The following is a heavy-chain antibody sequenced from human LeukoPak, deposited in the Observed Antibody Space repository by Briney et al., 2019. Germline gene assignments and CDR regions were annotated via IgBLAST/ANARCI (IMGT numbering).Heavy chain of an antibody. CDR2: FEPEDGET. J-gene: IGHJ4*02. CDR1: GYTLTELS. V-gene: IGHV1-24*01. D-gene: IGHD3-10*01. Sequence: ASVKFSCKVSGYTLTELSMHWVRQAPGKGLEGLGGFEPEDGETIYAQKFQGRVTMTEDTSTDTAYMELSSLRSEDTAVYYCATSHFSMVRGVIIIRPFDYWGQGTLVTVSS. CDR3: ATSHFSMVRGVIIIRPFDY.